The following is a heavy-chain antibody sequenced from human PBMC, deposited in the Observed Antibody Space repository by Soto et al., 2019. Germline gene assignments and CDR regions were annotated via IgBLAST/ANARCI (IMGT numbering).Heavy chain of an antibody. D-gene: IGHD3-22*01. J-gene: IGHJ5*02. V-gene: IGHV1-18*01. CDR2: ISAYNGNT. CDR1: GYTFTSYG. Sequence: ASVKVSCKASGYTFTSYGISWVRQAPGQGLEWMGWISAYNGNTNYAQKLQGRVTMTTEPSTRTAYMGLRSMRSDDTAVYYCARTDYYDSSGYGNWFDPWGQGTLVTVSS. CDR3: ARTDYYDSSGYGNWFDP.